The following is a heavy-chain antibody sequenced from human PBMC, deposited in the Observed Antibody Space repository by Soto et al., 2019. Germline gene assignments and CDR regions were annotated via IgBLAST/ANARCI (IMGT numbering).Heavy chain of an antibody. CDR3: ARVPAVDTAMVFDY. CDR2: INHSGST. Sequence: SETLSLTCAVYGGSFSGYYWSWIRQPPGKGLEWIGEINHSGSTNYNPSLKSRVTISVDTSKNQFSLKLSSVTAADTAVYYCARVPAVDTAMVFDYWGQGTLVTVSS. V-gene: IGHV4-34*01. D-gene: IGHD5-18*01. J-gene: IGHJ4*02. CDR1: GGSFSGYY.